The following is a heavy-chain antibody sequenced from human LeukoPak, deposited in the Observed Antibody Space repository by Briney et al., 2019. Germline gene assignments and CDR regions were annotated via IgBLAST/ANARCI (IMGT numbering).Heavy chain of an antibody. J-gene: IGHJ5*02. CDR3: AKGYCSSGSCYAFDP. CDR1: GFTFSTYA. D-gene: IGHD2-2*01. V-gene: IGHV3-23*01. Sequence: GGSLRLSCAASGFTFSTYAMTWVRQAPGKGLEWVSLTSGSGSSTYYADSVKGRFTISRDNSKKTLYLQMNSLRAEDTAVYYCAKGYCSSGSCYAFDPWGQGTLVTVSS. CDR2: TSGSGSST.